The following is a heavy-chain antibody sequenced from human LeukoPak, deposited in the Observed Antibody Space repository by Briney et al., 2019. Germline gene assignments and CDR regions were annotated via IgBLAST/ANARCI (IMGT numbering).Heavy chain of an antibody. CDR1: GYTFTSYG. CDR2: ISAYNGNT. CDR3: APYYDSSGYYGYFDY. D-gene: IGHD3-22*01. V-gene: IGHV1-18*01. Sequence: ASVKVSCKASGYTFTSYGISWVRQAPGQGLEWMGWISAYNGNTNYAQKLQGRVTMTTDTSTSTAYMELRSLRSDDTAVYYCAPYYDSSGYYGYFDYWGQGTLVTVSS. J-gene: IGHJ4*02.